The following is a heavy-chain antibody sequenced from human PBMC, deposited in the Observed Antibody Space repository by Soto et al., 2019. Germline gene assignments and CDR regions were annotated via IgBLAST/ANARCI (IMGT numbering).Heavy chain of an antibody. CDR1: GYTFTGYY. J-gene: IGHJ6*02. V-gene: IGHV1-2*04. CDR2: INPDSSGT. CDR3: AREVARPDVDTAMVHYYYGMDV. Sequence: ASVQVSCRASGYTFTGYYMHWVRQAPGQGLEWMGGINPDSSGTNYAQKFQGWVTMTRNTSISTAYMELSRLRSDDTVVYYCAREVARPDVDTAMVHYYYGMDVWGQGTTVTVSS. D-gene: IGHD5-18*01.